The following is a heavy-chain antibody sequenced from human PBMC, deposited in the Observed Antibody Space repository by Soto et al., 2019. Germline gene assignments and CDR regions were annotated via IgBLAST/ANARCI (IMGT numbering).Heavy chain of an antibody. Sequence: EVQLLEAGGGLVQPGGSLRLSCAASGFALSSYAMSWVRQAPGKGLEWVSAISGSGINTFYADSVKGRVAISRDISKNTLHLQMNSLRGEDTAIYYCVGDSSGFDYWGQGTLVTVSS. V-gene: IGHV3-23*01. CDR2: ISGSGINT. CDR3: VGDSSGFDY. J-gene: IGHJ4*02. D-gene: IGHD3-22*01. CDR1: GFALSSYA.